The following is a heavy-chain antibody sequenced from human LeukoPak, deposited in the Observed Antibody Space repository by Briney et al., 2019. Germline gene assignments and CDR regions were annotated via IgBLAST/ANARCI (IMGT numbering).Heavy chain of an antibody. V-gene: IGHV4-39*01. CDR1: GGSISTGSYY. CDR3: ARQEAVTATYFYGMDV. CDR2: IYYTGST. J-gene: IGHJ6*02. D-gene: IGHD2-21*02. Sequence: SETLSLTCTASGGSISTGSYYWGWIRQPPGKGLEWIGSIYYTGSTYYNPSLKSRVTVSLDTSKNQFSLKMTTMTAADTAVYYCARQEAVTATYFYGMDVWGQGTTVTVSS.